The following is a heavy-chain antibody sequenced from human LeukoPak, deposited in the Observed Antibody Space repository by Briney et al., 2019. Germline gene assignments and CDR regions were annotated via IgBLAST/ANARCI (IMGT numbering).Heavy chain of an antibody. Sequence: GGSLRLSCAASGFTFSSYEMNWVRQAPGKGLEWVSYISSSGSTIYYADSVKGRFTISRDNAKNSLCLQMNSLRAEDTAVYYCARTLAVAGMPLDYWGQGTLVTVSS. D-gene: IGHD6-19*01. CDR2: ISSSGSTI. CDR1: GFTFSSYE. J-gene: IGHJ4*02. V-gene: IGHV3-48*03. CDR3: ARTLAVAGMPLDY.